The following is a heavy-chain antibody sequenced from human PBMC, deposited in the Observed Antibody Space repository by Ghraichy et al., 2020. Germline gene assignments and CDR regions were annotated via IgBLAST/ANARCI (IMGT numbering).Heavy chain of an antibody. V-gene: IGHV4-34*01. J-gene: IGHJ4*02. CDR2: INHRGST. Sequence: SETLSLTCAVYGGSFSGYYWSWIRQPPGKGLEWIGEINHRGSTNYNPSLKSRVTISVDTSKNQFSLRLSSVTAADTAVYYCARLRTEVAFDYWGQGILVTVSS. CDR3: ARLRTEVAFDY. D-gene: IGHD1-1*01. CDR1: GGSFSGYY.